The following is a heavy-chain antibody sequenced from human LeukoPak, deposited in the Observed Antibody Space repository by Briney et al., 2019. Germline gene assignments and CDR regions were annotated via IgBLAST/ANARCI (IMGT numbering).Heavy chain of an antibody. J-gene: IGHJ5*02. V-gene: IGHV3-30*02. CDR2: IRYDGSNE. D-gene: IGHD3-10*01. Sequence: PGGSLRLSCAASGFILNNYGMHWVRQVPGKGLEWVAYIRYDGSNEYNRDSVKGRLTISRDNSKNMVYLQMNSLRADDTAVYYCAKDLGITMIRGAMEFDPWAQGTWSPSPQ. CDR3: AKDLGITMIRGAMEFDP. CDR1: GFILNNYG.